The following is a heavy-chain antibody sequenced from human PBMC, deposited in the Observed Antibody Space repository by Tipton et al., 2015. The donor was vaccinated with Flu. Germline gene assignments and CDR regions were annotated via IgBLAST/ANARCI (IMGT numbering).Heavy chain of an antibody. CDR3: AKEVDTVIVAVTVYLDY. CDR1: GFTFRNYA. J-gene: IGHJ4*02. D-gene: IGHD3-22*01. CDR2: ISGGRGGTT. V-gene: IGHV3-23*01. Sequence: SLRLSCAASGFTFRNYAMGWVRQAPGKGLEWVSLISGGRGGTTYYADSVKGRFTISRDKPKNTLYLQMNSLRAEDTAVYYCAKEVDTVIVAVTVYLDYWGQGILVTVSS.